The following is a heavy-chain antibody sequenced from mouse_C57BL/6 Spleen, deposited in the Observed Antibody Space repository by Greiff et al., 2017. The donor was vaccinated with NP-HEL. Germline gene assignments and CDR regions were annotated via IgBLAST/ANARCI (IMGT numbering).Heavy chain of an antibody. J-gene: IGHJ4*01. D-gene: IGHD2-4*01. CDR1: GFTFSDYY. CDR2: INYDGSST. Sequence: EVKVVESEGGLVQPGSSMKLSCTASGFTFSDYYMAWVRQVPEKGLEWVANINYDGSSTYYLDSLKSRFIISRDNAKNILYLQMSSLKSEDTATYYCARDRGLRRHYYAMDYWGQGTSVTVSS. V-gene: IGHV5-16*01. CDR3: ARDRGLRRHYYAMDY.